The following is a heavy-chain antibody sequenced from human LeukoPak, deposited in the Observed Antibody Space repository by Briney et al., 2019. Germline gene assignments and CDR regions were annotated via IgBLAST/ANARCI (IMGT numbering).Heavy chain of an antibody. J-gene: IGHJ6*03. V-gene: IGHV3-7*03. Sequence: GGSLRLSCAASGFTFISYWMSWVRQAPGKGLEWVANIKQDKTEKYYVDSVKGRFTISRDNAKNSLYLQMNSLRAEDTALYYCARAPGVRYYYYMDVWGKGTTVTVSS. D-gene: IGHD2-8*01. CDR2: IKQDKTEK. CDR1: GFTFISYW. CDR3: ARAPGVRYYYYMDV.